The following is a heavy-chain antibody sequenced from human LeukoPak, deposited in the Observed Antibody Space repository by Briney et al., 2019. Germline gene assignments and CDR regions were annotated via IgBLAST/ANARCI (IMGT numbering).Heavy chain of an antibody. V-gene: IGHV1-18*01. Sequence: ASVKVSCKASGYTFTSYGISWVRQAPGQGLKWMGWISAYNGNTNYAQKFQGRVTITADESTSTAYMELSSLRSEDTAVYYCARSGGVPAAIGYNWFDPWGQGTLVTVSS. CDR3: ARSGGVPAAIGYNWFDP. D-gene: IGHD2-2*01. J-gene: IGHJ5*02. CDR1: GYTFTSYG. CDR2: ISAYNGNT.